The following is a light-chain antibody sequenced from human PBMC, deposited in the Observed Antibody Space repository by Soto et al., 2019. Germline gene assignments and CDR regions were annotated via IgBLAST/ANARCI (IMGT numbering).Light chain of an antibody. CDR2: DAS. Sequence: EIFLTQSPATLSLSPGERATLSCRASQSVSSNLAWYQQKPGQAPRLLIYDASTRATGIPARFSGSGSGTDFTLTISRLEAEDFAVYYCQQYGSSSCTFGQGTKV. CDR1: QSVSSN. J-gene: IGKJ1*01. CDR3: QQYGSSSCT. V-gene: IGKV3-20*01.